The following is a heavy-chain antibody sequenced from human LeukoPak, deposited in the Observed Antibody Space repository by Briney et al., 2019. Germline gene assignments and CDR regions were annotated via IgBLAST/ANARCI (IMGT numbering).Heavy chain of an antibody. Sequence: SETLSLTCTVSGYSISSGYYWGWIRQPPGKGLEWIGSIYHSGSTYYNPSLKSRVTISVDTSKNQFSLKLSSVTAADTAVYYCARDPPREYCSGGSCYSYFDYWGQGTLVTVSS. J-gene: IGHJ4*02. V-gene: IGHV4-38-2*02. CDR3: ARDPPREYCSGGSCYSYFDY. D-gene: IGHD2-15*01. CDR2: IYHSGST. CDR1: GYSISSGYY.